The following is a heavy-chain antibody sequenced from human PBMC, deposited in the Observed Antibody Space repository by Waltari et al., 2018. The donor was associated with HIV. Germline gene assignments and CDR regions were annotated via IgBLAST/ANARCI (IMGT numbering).Heavy chain of an antibody. CDR3: AREVLIGVGVVIMDD. CDR2: IHYRGTT. D-gene: IGHD3-3*01. Sequence: QVQLQESGPGLVKPSETLSLICTVSGGSINNFYWAWIRQPPGKGLEWIGYIHYRGTTNYNPSLKSRVTISADTSQNQFSLNLNSVTAADTAVYYCAREVLIGVGVVIMDDWGQGTLVTVSS. J-gene: IGHJ4*02. CDR1: GGSINNFY. V-gene: IGHV4-59*01.